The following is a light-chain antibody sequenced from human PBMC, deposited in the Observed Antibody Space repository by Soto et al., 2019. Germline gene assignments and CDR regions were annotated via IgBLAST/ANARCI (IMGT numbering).Light chain of an antibody. Sequence: DIQMTQSPSSLSASVGDRVTITCRASHDISNYLAWYQQKPGEVPKLLIYTASTLQSGVPSRFSGGGSGTDFTLTISSLQPEDVATYYCQRYIRAPWTFGQGTEVEIK. J-gene: IGKJ1*01. V-gene: IGKV1-27*01. CDR3: QRYIRAPWT. CDR2: TAS. CDR1: HDISNY.